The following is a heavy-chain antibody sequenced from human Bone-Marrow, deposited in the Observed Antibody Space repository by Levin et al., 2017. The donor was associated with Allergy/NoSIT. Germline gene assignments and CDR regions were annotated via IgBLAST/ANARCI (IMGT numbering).Heavy chain of an antibody. CDR3: ARDRYCSGGSCHRDAFDI. V-gene: IGHV3-30-3*01. Sequence: GESLKISCAASGFTFSSSFMHWVRQAPGKGLEWVAVISFDGSNKYYADSVKGRFTISRDNSKNSLYLQMNSLRAEDTAVYYCARDRYCSGGSCHRDAFDIWGQGTMVTVSS. D-gene: IGHD2-15*01. J-gene: IGHJ3*02. CDR1: GFTFSSSF. CDR2: ISFDGSNK.